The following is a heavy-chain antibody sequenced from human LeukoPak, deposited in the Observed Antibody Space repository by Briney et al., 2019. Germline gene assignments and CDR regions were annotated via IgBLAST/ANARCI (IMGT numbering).Heavy chain of an antibody. CDR1: GFTFSTYS. D-gene: IGHD3-9*01. CDR2: IFSGSSYI. J-gene: IGHJ4*02. CDR3: AKDTNGILTGYYGG. V-gene: IGHV3-21*04. Sequence: GGSLRLSCAASGFTFSTYSMTWVRQAPGKGLEWVSSIFSGSSYIYYADSVKGRFTISRDNSKNTLYLQMNSLRAEDTAVYYCAKDTNGILTGYYGGWGQGTLVTVSS.